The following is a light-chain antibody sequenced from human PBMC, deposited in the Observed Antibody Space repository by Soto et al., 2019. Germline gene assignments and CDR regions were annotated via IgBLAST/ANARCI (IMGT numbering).Light chain of an antibody. V-gene: IGKV3D-20*02. Sequence: EIVLTQSPGTLSLSPGERATLSCRAIQSIISSYLGWYQQKPGQAPRLLIYGASSRATGIPARFSGSRSGTDFTLTISSLEPEDFAVYYCHQRQYWPPITFGQGTRLEIK. CDR2: GAS. J-gene: IGKJ5*01. CDR3: HQRQYWPPIT. CDR1: QSIISSY.